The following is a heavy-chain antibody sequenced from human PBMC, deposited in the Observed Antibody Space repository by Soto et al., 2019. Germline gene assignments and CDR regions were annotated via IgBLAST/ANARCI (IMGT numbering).Heavy chain of an antibody. V-gene: IGHV4-30-4*01. CDR2: IFDSGIT. J-gene: IGHJ5*02. CDR3: ASQFCSGGACFNWFDP. Sequence: LALTCTVSGGSIRSSLYYLSWIRQPPGKGLEWIGYIFDSGITHYNPSLKSRVAMSVDTSKNQFSLNLTSVTAADTAVYFCASQFCSGGACFNWFDPWGHGTLVTVSS. D-gene: IGHD2-21*02. CDR1: GGSIRSSLYY.